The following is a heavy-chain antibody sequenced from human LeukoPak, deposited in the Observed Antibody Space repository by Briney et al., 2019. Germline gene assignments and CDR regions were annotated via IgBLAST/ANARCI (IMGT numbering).Heavy chain of an antibody. D-gene: IGHD6-6*01. Sequence: PGGSLRLSCGGSGFTFSRNAINWVRQTPGKGLEWLSAISSDGRYIYYTDSVKGRFTTSRGNSRNTVYLQMNGLRVEDTAVYSCATVMGSSPSAAYFAYWGQGTLVTVSS. J-gene: IGHJ4*02. CDR2: ISSDGRYI. V-gene: IGHV3-23*01. CDR1: GFTFSRNA. CDR3: ATVMGSSPSAAYFAY.